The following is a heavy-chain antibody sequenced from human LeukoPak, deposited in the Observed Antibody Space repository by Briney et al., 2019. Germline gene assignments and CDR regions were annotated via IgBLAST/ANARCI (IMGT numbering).Heavy chain of an antibody. J-gene: IGHJ4*02. CDR3: TTDRTMKGY. CDR1: GFTFSNAW. V-gene: IGHV3-15*01. D-gene: IGHD3-22*01. CDR2: IRSKTDGGTI. Sequence: PGGSLRLSCAASGFTFSNAWMAWVRQAPGKGLEWVGRIRSKTDGGTIDYAAPVKDRFTISRDDSKNTLYLLMNSLEIEDTAVYFCTTDRTMKGYWGQGTLVTVSS.